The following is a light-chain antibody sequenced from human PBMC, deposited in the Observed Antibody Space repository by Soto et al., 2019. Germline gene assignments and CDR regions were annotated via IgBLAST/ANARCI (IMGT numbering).Light chain of an antibody. V-gene: IGLV2-14*01. J-gene: IGLJ2*01. CDR3: TSYTTSDTVI. Sequence: QSVLTQPASVSGSPGQSISISCTGTSSDVGGYNYVSWYQQHPGKAPKLMIYEVTYRPSGVSNRFSGPKSGNTASLTISGLQAEDEGDYYCTSYTTSDTVIFGGGTKLTVL. CDR2: EVT. CDR1: SSDVGGYNY.